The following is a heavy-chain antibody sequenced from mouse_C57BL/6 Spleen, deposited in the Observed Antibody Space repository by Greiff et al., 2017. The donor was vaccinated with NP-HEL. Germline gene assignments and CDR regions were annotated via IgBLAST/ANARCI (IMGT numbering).Heavy chain of an antibody. CDR3: ARRLAFYAMDD. J-gene: IGHJ4*01. CDR1: GYTFTSYW. V-gene: IGHV1-64*01. D-gene: IGHD6-1*01. Sequence: QVQLQQPGAELVKPGASVKLSCKASGYTFTSYWMHWVKQRPGQGLEWIGMIHPNSGSTNYNAKFKSKATLTVDKSSSTAYMQLSSLTSEDSAVYYCARRLAFYAMDDWGQGTSVTVSS. CDR2: IHPNSGST.